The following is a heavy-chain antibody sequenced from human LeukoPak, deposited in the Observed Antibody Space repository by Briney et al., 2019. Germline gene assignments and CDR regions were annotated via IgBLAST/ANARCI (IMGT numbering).Heavy chain of an antibody. D-gene: IGHD6-19*01. CDR1: RFTVSRDG. J-gene: IGHJ4*02. CDR2: ISSSGSTI. CDR3: ATVGSGWSFSDY. Sequence: GGSLRLSCVASRFTVSRDGMNWVRQAPGKGLEWLSYISSSGSTIYYADSVKGRFTISRDNAKNSLYLQMNNLRAEDTAVYYCATVGSGWSFSDYWGQGTLVTVSS. V-gene: IGHV3-48*01.